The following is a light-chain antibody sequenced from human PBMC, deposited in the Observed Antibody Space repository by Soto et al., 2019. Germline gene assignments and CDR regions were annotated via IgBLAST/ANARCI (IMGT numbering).Light chain of an antibody. CDR2: GAS. CDR1: QSVATN. CDR3: QQYNNWPPIT. J-gene: IGKJ5*01. V-gene: IGKV3-15*01. Sequence: EIVMTQSPATLSVSPGDRVTLSCRASQSVATNLAWYQQKPGQAPRLLIYGASTRAPRIPARFSGGGSETEFTLTISSPQSEDFAVYYCQQYNNWPPITFGQGTRLEIK.